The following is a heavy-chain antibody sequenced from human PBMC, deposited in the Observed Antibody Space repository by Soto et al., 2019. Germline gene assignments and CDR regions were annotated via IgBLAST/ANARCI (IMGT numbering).Heavy chain of an antibody. V-gene: IGHV3-23*01. J-gene: IGHJ4*02. Sequence: EVQLLESGGGLVQPGGSLRLSCAASGFTFSSYAMSWVRQAPGKGLEWVSAISGSGGSTYYADSVKGRFTISRDNSKNMLYLQMNSLRAEDTAVYYCAKGYYGSGSYPYDYWGQGTLVTVSS. D-gene: IGHD3-10*01. CDR2: ISGSGGST. CDR1: GFTFSSYA. CDR3: AKGYYGSGSYPYDY.